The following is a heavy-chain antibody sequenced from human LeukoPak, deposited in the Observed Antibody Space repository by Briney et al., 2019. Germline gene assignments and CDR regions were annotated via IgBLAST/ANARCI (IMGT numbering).Heavy chain of an antibody. CDR1: GYTFTSYD. D-gene: IGHD3-10*01. Sequence: ASVKVSCKASGYTFTSYDINWVRQATGQGLEWMGWMNPNSGNTGYAQKFQGRVTMTRNTSISTAYMELSSLGSEDTAVYYCARVPRITMVRGPRHYYYMDVWGKGTTVTVSS. CDR3: ARVPRITMVRGPRHYYYMDV. CDR2: MNPNSGNT. J-gene: IGHJ6*03. V-gene: IGHV1-8*01.